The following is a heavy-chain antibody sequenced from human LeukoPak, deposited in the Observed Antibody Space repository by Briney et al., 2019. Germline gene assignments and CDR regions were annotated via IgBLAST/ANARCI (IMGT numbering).Heavy chain of an antibody. D-gene: IGHD2-2*01. J-gene: IGHJ5*02. Sequence: GGSLRLSCAASGFTFSSYWMSWVRQAPGKGLEWVGRTRNKANSYTTEYAASVKGRFTISRDDSKNSLYLQMNSLKTEDTAVYYCARASRYCSSTSCYNWFDPWGQGTLVTVSS. CDR3: ARASRYCSSTSCYNWFDP. CDR2: TRNKANSYTT. CDR1: GFTFSSYW. V-gene: IGHV3-72*01.